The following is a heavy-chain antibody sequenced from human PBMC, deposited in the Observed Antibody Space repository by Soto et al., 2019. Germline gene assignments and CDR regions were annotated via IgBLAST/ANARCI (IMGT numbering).Heavy chain of an antibody. CDR2: ISGSGQRT. CDR3: AKDXXHXSGSYITPYYFDS. V-gene: IGHV3-23*01. D-gene: IGHD3-10*01. CDR1: GFTFNNYA. J-gene: IGHJ4*02. Sequence: EVQLLESGGGLVQPGGSLRLSYAASGFTFNNYAMSWVRQAPGKGLEWVSVISGSGQRTSYADSVKGRFTVSRDNSKNTVXLHXXSLRAXXXXVYYCAKDXXHXSGSYITPYYFDSWGQGTLITVSS.